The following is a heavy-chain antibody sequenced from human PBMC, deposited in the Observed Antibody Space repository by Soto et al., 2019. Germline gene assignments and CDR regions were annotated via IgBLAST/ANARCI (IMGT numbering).Heavy chain of an antibody. CDR1: GYTFTSYG. CDR3: ARESSSSCHDY. J-gene: IGHJ4*02. D-gene: IGHD6-13*01. V-gene: IGHV1-18*01. CDR2: ISAYNGNT. Sequence: QVQLVQSGAEVKKPGASVKVSCKASGYTFTSYGISWVRQAPGQGLEWMGWISAYNGNTNYAQKLQGSXTXTXXTSPSTAYMELRSLRSDDTAVYYCARESSSSCHDYWGQGTLVTVSS.